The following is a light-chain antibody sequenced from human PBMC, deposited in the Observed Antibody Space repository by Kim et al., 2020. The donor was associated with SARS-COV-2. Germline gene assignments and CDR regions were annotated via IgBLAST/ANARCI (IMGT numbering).Light chain of an antibody. J-gene: IGKJ2*01. V-gene: IGKV3-11*01. CDR2: DAS. Sequence: GDSATLASRARQSVSSYLAWYQQKPGQAPRLLNDDASNRSTVIPARFSGSGSGTDFTLTISSLEPEDFAFYYCQQRSNWPPYTFGQGTKLEI. CDR3: QQRSNWPPYT. CDR1: QSVSSY.